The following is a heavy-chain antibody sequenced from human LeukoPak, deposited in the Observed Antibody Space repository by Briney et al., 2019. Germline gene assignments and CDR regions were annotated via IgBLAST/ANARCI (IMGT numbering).Heavy chain of an antibody. Sequence: SETLSLTCTVSGGSISSGSYYWSWIRQPAGTGLEWIGRIYTSGSTNYNPSLKSRVTISVDASKNQFSLKLSSVTAADTAVYYCARDGWLQNWFDPLGPGNPGHRLL. V-gene: IGHV4-61*02. D-gene: IGHD5-24*01. CDR1: GGSISSGSYY. CDR3: ARDGWLQNWFDP. J-gene: IGHJ5*02. CDR2: IYTSGST.